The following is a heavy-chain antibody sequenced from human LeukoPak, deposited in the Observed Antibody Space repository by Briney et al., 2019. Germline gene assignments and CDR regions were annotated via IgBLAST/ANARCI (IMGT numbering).Heavy chain of an antibody. CDR3: ARSPHIVVVPAAISWFDP. J-gene: IGHJ5*02. CDR1: GYTFTGYY. CDR2: INPNSGGT. V-gene: IGHV1-2*06. Sequence: ASVKVSCKASGYTFTGYYMHWVRQAPGQGLEWMGRINPNSGGTNYAQKFQGRVTMTRDTSISTAYMELSRLRSDDTAVYYCARSPHIVVVPAAISWFDPWGQGTLVTVSS. D-gene: IGHD2-2*01.